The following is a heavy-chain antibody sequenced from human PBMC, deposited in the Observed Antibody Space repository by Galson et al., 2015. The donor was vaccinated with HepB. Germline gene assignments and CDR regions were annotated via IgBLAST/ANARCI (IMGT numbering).Heavy chain of an antibody. Sequence: SETLSLTCTVSGGSISSSSYYWGWIRQPPGTGLEWIGSIYYSGSTYYNPSLKSRVTISVDTSKNQFSLKLSSVTAADTAVYYCARLGSSGREPIDYRGQGTLVTVSS. CDR1: GGSISSSSYY. J-gene: IGHJ4*02. CDR2: IYYSGST. D-gene: IGHD3-22*01. CDR3: ARLGSSGREPIDY. V-gene: IGHV4-39*01.